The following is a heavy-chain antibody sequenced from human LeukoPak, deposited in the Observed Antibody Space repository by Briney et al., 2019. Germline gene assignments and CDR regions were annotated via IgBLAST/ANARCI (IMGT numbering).Heavy chain of an antibody. CDR1: GFTVSSNY. CDR3: ARAPREWLLGYYFDY. V-gene: IGHV3-7*01. J-gene: IGHJ4*02. D-gene: IGHD3-3*01. CDR2: VKYDGSKK. Sequence: GGSLRLSCAASGFTVSSNYMSWVRQAPGKGLEWVANVKYDGSKKYYVDSVNGRFTISRDNAKNSLYLQMNSLRAEDTAVYYCARAPREWLLGYYFDYWGQGTLVTVSS.